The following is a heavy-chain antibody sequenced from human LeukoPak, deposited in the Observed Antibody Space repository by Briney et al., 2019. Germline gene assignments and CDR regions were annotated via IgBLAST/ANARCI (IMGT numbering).Heavy chain of an antibody. CDR1: GGSISSYS. Sequence: SETLSLTCTVSGGSISSYSWSWIRQPPGKGLEWIGYVYNSGSTSYNPSLKSRATISADTSRNQFSLRLTSVTAADTAVYYCVRDRELNYWGQGTLVTVSS. CDR3: VRDRELNY. V-gene: IGHV4-59*01. CDR2: VYNSGST. J-gene: IGHJ4*02. D-gene: IGHD1-7*01.